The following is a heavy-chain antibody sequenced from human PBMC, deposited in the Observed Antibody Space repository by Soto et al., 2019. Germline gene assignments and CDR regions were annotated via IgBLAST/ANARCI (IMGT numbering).Heavy chain of an antibody. Sequence: GESLKISCEGSGYSFTTYWIGWVRQMPGKGLEWMGFVYPGDSDTRYSPSFQGQVTISVDKSTSIVYLQWSSLKASDTAMYYCARSRREDSTGYYFDYWGQGTLVTVSS. CDR3: ARSRREDSTGYYFDY. V-gene: IGHV5-51*01. CDR2: VYPGDSDT. D-gene: IGHD3-22*01. CDR1: GYSFTTYW. J-gene: IGHJ4*02.